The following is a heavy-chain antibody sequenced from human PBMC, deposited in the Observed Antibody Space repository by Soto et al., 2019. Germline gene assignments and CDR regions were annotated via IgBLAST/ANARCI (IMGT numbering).Heavy chain of an antibody. D-gene: IGHD3-3*01. V-gene: IGHV4-4*07. CDR1: GGSISSYY. CDR3: AREVRDYDFWSGYYVGAFWWFDP. CDR2: IYTSGST. Sequence: PSETLSLTCTVSGGSISSYYWSWIRQPAGKGLEWIGRIYTSGSTNYNPSLKSRVTMSVDTSKNQFSLKLSSVTAADTAVYYCAREVRDYDFWSGYYVGAFWWFDPWGQGTLVTVSS. J-gene: IGHJ5*02.